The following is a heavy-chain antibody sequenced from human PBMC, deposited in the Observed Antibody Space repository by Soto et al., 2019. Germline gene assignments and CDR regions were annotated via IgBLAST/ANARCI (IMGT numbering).Heavy chain of an antibody. Sequence: GGSLRLSCTASGFTFRSYGMNWVRQAPGKGLEWVSYISSGSSTIYYADSVKGRFTISRDNAKNSLYLQMNRLRADDTAVYYCAKDYYDILTGYPYYYYMDVWGKGTTVTVSS. D-gene: IGHD3-9*01. J-gene: IGHJ6*03. CDR3: AKDYYDILTGYPYYYYMDV. CDR2: ISSGSSTI. CDR1: GFTFRSYG. V-gene: IGHV3-48*01.